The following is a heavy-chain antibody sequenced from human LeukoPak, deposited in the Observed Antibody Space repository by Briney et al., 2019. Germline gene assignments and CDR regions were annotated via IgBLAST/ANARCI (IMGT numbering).Heavy chain of an antibody. V-gene: IGHV3-7*01. CDR2: IKQDGSEK. CDR3: ARRAGAYSHPYDY. J-gene: IGHJ4*02. CDR1: GFTFSSYS. D-gene: IGHD4/OR15-4a*01. Sequence: GGSLRLSCAASGFTFSSYSMNWVRQAPGKGLEWVANIKQDGSEKYYVDSVKGRFTISRDNAKNSLYLQMNSLRAEDTAVYYCARRAGAYSHPYDYWGQGTPVTVSS.